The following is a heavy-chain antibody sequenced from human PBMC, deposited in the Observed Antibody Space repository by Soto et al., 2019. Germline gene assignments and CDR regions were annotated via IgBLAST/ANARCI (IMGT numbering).Heavy chain of an antibody. Sequence: QVQLVRSGAEVKKPGASVKVSCKASGYTFTSYGISWVRQAPGQGLEWMGWISAYNGNTNYAQKLQGRVKMTKDTSTRTADMELRSLKADDTAVYYCVRDIVVVVAATQYFQHWGQGTLVTVCS. V-gene: IGHV1-18*01. CDR1: GYTFTSYG. J-gene: IGHJ1*01. CDR2: ISAYNGNT. CDR3: VRDIVVVVAATQYFQH. D-gene: IGHD2-15*01.